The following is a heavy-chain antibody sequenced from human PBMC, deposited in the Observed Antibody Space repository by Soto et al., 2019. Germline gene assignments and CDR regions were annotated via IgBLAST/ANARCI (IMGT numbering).Heavy chain of an antibody. Sequence: EGSLRLSCAASRFAFSSHSMYWVRHAPGKGLQRGSYTSPSGNSIQYADSVRGRFTISRDNARNSVYLPINSLRDDYTAVSYLVKGRLDTADDDLCSEGSRDTV. CDR2: TSPSGNSI. CDR3: VKGRLDTADDDL. CDR1: RFAFSSHS. V-gene: IGHV3-48*02. D-gene: IGHD1-1*01. J-gene: IGHJ5*02.